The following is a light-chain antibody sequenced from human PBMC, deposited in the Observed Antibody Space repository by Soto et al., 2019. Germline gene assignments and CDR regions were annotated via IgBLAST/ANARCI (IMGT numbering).Light chain of an antibody. CDR1: SSDVGGYNY. Sequence: QSALTQPASVSGSPGQSITISCTGTSSDVGGYNYVSWYQQHPGKAPKLMIFDVSNRPSGVSDRFSGSKSGNTASLTISGLQAEDEADYYCRSYRTSSTRFGTGTKLTVL. J-gene: IGLJ1*01. V-gene: IGLV2-14*01. CDR3: RSYRTSSTR. CDR2: DVS.